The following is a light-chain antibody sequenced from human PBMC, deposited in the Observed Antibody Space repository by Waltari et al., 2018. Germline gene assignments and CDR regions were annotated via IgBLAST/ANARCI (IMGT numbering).Light chain of an antibody. V-gene: IGLV2-11*01. CDR2: DVS. CDR3: CSYAGSRV. J-gene: IGLJ3*02. Sequence: PRSVSGSPGQSVTISCTGTSSDVGGYNYVSWYQQHPGKAPKLMIYDVSKRPSGVPDRFSGSKSGNPASLTISGLQAEDEADYYCCSYAGSRVFGGGTKLTVL. CDR1: SSDVGGYNY.